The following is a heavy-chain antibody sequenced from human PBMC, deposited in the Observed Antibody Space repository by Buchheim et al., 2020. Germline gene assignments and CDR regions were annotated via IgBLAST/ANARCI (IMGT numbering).Heavy chain of an antibody. CDR2: IKQDGSEK. D-gene: IGHD5-18*01. CDR1: GFTFSSYW. CDR3: ARQTEGYSYGYDY. J-gene: IGHJ4*02. Sequence: EVQLVESGGGLVQPGGSLILSCAASGFTFSSYWMSWVRQAPGKGLEWVANIKQDGSEKYYVDSVKGRFTISRDNAKNSLYLQMNSLRAEDTAVYYCARQTEGYSYGYDYWGQGTMVTVS. V-gene: IGHV3-7*01.